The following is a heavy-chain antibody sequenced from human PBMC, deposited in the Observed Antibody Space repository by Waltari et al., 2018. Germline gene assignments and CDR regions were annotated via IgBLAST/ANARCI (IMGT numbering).Heavy chain of an antibody. V-gene: IGHV3-23*01. D-gene: IGHD4-4*01. CDR1: GFTLSTYV. CDR3: AKYRNSHFDY. Sequence: EVQLLESGGGLVQHGGSLRLSCSASGFTLSTYVMGWVRQAPGKGLEWVSTISSSGSSTVYADSVRGRFTISRDNSKNTLFLQMNSLRAEDTALYYCAKYRNSHFDYWGQGTLVTVSS. J-gene: IGHJ4*02. CDR2: ISSSGSST.